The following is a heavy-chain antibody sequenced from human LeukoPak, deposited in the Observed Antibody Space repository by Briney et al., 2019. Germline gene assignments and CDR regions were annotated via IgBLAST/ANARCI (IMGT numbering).Heavy chain of an antibody. D-gene: IGHD3-10*01. CDR1: GFTVSSNY. CDR2: IYSGGST. J-gene: IGHJ4*02. Sequence: GGSLRLSCAASGFTVSSNYMSWVRQAPGKGLEWVSVIYSGGSTYYADSVKGRFTISRDNSKNTLYLQMNSLRAEDTAVYYCARPQITMVRGVIPTVYWGQGTLVTVSS. CDR3: ARPQITMVRGVIPTVY. V-gene: IGHV3-53*01.